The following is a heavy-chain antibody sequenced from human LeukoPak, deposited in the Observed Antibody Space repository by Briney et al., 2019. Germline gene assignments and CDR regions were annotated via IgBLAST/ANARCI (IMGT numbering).Heavy chain of an antibody. CDR2: IYYSGST. D-gene: IGHD3-22*01. Sequence: SETLSLTCTVSGGSISSYYWSWIRQPPGKGLEWIGYIYYSGSTNYNPSLKSRVTISVDTSKNQFSLKLSSVTAADTAVYYCARGPKYYYDSSGYYPIDYWDQGTLVTVSS. CDR1: GGSISSYY. CDR3: ARGPKYYYDSSGYYPIDY. V-gene: IGHV4-59*01. J-gene: IGHJ4*02.